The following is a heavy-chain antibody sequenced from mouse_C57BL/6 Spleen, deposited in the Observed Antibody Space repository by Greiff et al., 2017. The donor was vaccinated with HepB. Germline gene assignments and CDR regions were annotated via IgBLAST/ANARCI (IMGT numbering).Heavy chain of an antibody. J-gene: IGHJ2*01. CDR3: ARARLESSYFDY. Sequence: QVQLQQPGAELVRPGSSVKLSCKASGYTFTSYWMHWVKQRPIQGLEWIGNIDPSDSETHYNQKFKDKATLTVDKSSSTAYMQLSSLTSEDSAVYYCARARLESSYFDYWGQGTTLTVSS. V-gene: IGHV1-52*01. CDR2: IDPSDSET. CDR1: GYTFTSYW.